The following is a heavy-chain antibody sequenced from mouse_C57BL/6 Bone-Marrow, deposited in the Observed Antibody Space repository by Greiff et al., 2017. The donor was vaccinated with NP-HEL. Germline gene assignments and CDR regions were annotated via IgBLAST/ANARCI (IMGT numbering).Heavy chain of an antibody. Sequence: QVTLKVSGPGILQPSQTLSLTCSFSGFSLSTFGMGVGWIRQPSGKGLEWLAHIWWDDDKYYNPALKGRLTFSKDTTKNQVFLKIANVDTADTATYYCARIELCPGVWYVDVWGTGTTVTVSS. D-gene: IGHD1-1*02. CDR2: IWWDDDK. CDR1: GFSLSTFGMG. J-gene: IGHJ1*03. V-gene: IGHV8-8*01. CDR3: ARIELCPGVWYVDV.